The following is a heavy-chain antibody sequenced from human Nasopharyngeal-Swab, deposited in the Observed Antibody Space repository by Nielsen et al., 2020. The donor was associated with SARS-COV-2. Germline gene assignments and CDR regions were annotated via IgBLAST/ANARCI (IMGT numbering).Heavy chain of an antibody. CDR3: TRGCGGDCHGIDY. V-gene: IGHV3-74*01. J-gene: IGHJ4*02. D-gene: IGHD2-21*02. Sequence: GESLKISCAASGFTFSSHWMHWVRQPPGKGLVWVSRIDSDGGATTYADSVKGRFTISRDNAKNTVYLQMNSLRAEDTAVYYCTRGCGGDCHGIDYWGRGTLVTVSS. CDR2: IDSDGGAT. CDR1: GFTFSSHW.